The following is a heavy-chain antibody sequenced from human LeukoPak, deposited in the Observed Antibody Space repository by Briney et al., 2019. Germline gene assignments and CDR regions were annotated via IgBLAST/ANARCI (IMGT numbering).Heavy chain of an antibody. CDR3: ARGGLLRYFDWLLYSY. D-gene: IGHD3-9*01. J-gene: IGHJ4*02. V-gene: IGHV1-2*02. CDR2: INPNSGGT. CDR1: GYTFTGYN. Sequence: ASVKVSCKASGYTFTGYNMHWVRQAPGQGLEWMGWINPNSGGTNYAQKFQGRVTMTRDTSIGTAYMELSRLRSDDTAVYYCARGGLLRYFDWLLYSYWGQGTLVTVSS.